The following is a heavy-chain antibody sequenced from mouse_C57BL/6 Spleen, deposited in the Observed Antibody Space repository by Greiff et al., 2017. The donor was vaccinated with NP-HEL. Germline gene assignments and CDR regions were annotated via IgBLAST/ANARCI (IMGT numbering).Heavy chain of an antibody. V-gene: IGHV3-6*01. J-gene: IGHJ1*03. CDR1: GYSITSGYY. Sequence: EVQLKESGPGLVKPSQSLSLTCSVTGYSITSGYYWNWIRQFPGNKLEWMGYISYDGSNNYNPSLKNRISITRDTSKNQFFLKLNSVTTEDTATYYCARFYYGKGDWYFDVWGTGTTVTVSS. CDR3: ARFYYGKGDWYFDV. D-gene: IGHD2-1*01. CDR2: ISYDGSN.